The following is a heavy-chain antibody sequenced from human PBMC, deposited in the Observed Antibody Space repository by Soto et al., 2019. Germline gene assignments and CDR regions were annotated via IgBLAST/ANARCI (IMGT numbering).Heavy chain of an antibody. J-gene: IGHJ4*02. V-gene: IGHV1-18*01. CDR1: GYTFTSYG. Sequence: QVQLVQSGAEVKKPGASVKVSCKASGYTFTSYGISWVRQAPGQGLEWMGWISAYNGNTNYAQKLQGRVTMTTDTSTRTAYMELRSMRSDDTDVYYCARAPDTMIVVVIPNYFDYWGQGTLFTVSS. CDR2: ISAYNGNT. D-gene: IGHD3-22*01. CDR3: ARAPDTMIVVVIPNYFDY.